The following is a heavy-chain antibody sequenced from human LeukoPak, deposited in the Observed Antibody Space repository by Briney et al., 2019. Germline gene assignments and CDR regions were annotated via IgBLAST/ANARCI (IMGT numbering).Heavy chain of an antibody. J-gene: IGHJ3*02. CDR1: GYTFTGYY. D-gene: IGHD6-13*01. CDR3: ARVWGSSWKDDAFDI. V-gene: IGHV1-2*02. Sequence: ASVKVSCKASGYTFTGYYLHWVRQAPGQGPEWMGWINPNTGGTKNAQKFQGRVTTTRDTSISTAYMELTRLRFDDTAVYYCARVWGSSWKDDAFDIWGQGTMVTVSS. CDR2: INPNTGGT.